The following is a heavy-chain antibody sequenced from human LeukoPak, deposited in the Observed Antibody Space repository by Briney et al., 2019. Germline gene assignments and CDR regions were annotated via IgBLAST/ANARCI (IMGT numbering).Heavy chain of an antibody. CDR2: IYYGENT. D-gene: IGHD3-22*01. CDR1: GGSISSGPYY. CDR3: ARGYTYYYDSSGYYRNTQNSYYFDY. Sequence: SEIPSLTCTVSGGSISSGPYYWGWIRQPPGKGLEWIGNIYYGENTYYSPSLKSRVTISVDTSKNQFSLKMSSVTAADTAVYYCARGYTYYYDSSGYYRNTQNSYYFDYWGQGTLVTVSS. J-gene: IGHJ4*02. V-gene: IGHV4-39*07.